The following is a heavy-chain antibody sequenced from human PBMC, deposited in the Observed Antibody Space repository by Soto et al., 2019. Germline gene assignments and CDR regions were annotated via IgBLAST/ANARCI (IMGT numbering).Heavy chain of an antibody. CDR2: IYYSGST. CDR3: ARLWRYYNAY. V-gene: IGHV4-59*08. Sequence: ASETLSLSCTVSGGSISSYYWSWIRQPPGKGLEWIGYIYYSGSTNYNPSLKSRVTISVDTSKNQFSLKLSSVTAADTAVYYCARLWRYYNAYWGQGTLVTVSS. D-gene: IGHD3-22*01. J-gene: IGHJ4*02. CDR1: GGSISSYY.